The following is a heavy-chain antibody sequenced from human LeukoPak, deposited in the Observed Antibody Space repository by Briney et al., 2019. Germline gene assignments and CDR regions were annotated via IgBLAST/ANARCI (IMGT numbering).Heavy chain of an antibody. CDR1: VGSFSGYY. V-gene: IGHV4-34*01. J-gene: IGHJ5*02. D-gene: IGHD2-15*01. Sequence: SETLSLTCAVYVGSFSGYYWSWIRQPPGTGLEWIGEINHSGSTNYNPSLKSRVTISVDTSKNQFSLKLSSVTAADTAVYYCARDYCSGGSCYPLNWFDPWGQGTLVTVSS. CDR3: ARDYCSGGSCYPLNWFDP. CDR2: INHSGST.